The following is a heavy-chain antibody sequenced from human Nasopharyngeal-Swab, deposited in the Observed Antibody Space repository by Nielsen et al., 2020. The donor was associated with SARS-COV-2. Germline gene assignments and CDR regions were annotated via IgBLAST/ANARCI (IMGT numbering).Heavy chain of an antibody. CDR1: GFTFSSYS. D-gene: IGHD3-9*01. Sequence: GGSLRLSCAASGFTFSSYSMNWVRQAPGKGLEWVSYISSSSSTIYYADSVKGRFTISRDNAKNSLYLQMNSLRDEDTAVYYCARGDYDILTGYQGYYFDYWGQGTLVTVSS. J-gene: IGHJ4*02. V-gene: IGHV3-48*02. CDR2: ISSSSSTI. CDR3: ARGDYDILTGYQGYYFDY.